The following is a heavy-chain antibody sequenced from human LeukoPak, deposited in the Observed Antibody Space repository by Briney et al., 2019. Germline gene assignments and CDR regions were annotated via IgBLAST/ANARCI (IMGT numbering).Heavy chain of an antibody. CDR3: AKSQTIFGVVPEAFDI. D-gene: IGHD3-3*01. CDR2: ISGSGGST. CDR1: GFTFSSYA. Sequence: GGSLRLSCAASGFTFSSYAMSWVRQAPGKGLEWVSAISGSGGSTYYADSVKGRFTISRDNSKNTLYLQMNSLRAEDTAVYYCAKSQTIFGVVPEAFDIWGQGTMVTVSS. J-gene: IGHJ3*02. V-gene: IGHV3-23*01.